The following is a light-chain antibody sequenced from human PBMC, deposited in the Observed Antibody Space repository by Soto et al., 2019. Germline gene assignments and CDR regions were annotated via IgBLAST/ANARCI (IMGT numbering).Light chain of an antibody. V-gene: IGLV2-14*01. CDR3: SSYTSSSTRV. Sequence: CTGTSSDVGGYNYVSWYQQHPGKAPKLMIYEVSNRPSGVSNRFSGSKSGNTASLTISGLQAEDEADYYCSSYTSSSTRVFGGGTKLTVL. CDR1: SSDVGGYNY. CDR2: EVS. J-gene: IGLJ3*02.